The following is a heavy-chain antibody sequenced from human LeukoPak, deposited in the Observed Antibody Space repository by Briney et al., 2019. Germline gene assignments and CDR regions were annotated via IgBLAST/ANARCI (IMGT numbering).Heavy chain of an antibody. CDR2: ISGGGGST. CDR1: GFTFSSYA. D-gene: IGHD2-15*01. Sequence: GGSLRLSCAASGFTFSSYAMSWVRQAPGKGLEWVSTISGGGGSTYYADSVKGRFTISRDNSKNTLFLQMNSLRAEDTAVYYCAKDTRRAPDYWGQGTLVTVSS. J-gene: IGHJ4*02. CDR3: AKDTRRAPDY. V-gene: IGHV3-23*01.